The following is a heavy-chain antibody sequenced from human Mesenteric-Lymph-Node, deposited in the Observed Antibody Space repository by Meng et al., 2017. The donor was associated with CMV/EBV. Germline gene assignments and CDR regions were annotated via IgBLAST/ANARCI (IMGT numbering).Heavy chain of an antibody. Sequence: TIDRSSIKWVRRAPGEELDGIEWITTFNGKAKYAQKIQGRDTMTADTSTNTAYMDLRSMRSDDTAVYYCASDGDSYYGDNGYYYASWGQGTLVTVSS. J-gene: IGHJ4*02. CDR1: TIDRSS. D-gene: IGHD3-22*01. V-gene: IGHV1-18*01. CDR3: ASDGDSYYGDNGYYYAS. CDR2: ITTFNGKA.